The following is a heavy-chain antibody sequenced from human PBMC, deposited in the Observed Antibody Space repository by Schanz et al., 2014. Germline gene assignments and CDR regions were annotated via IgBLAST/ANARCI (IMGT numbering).Heavy chain of an antibody. CDR2: ISGTGGDDT. D-gene: IGHD3-10*01. CDR1: GFSFGTYA. V-gene: IGHV3-23*01. CDR3: AKYRGYYRVSGSYREREY. Sequence: EVHLLESGGGLVQPGGSLRLSCAASGFSFGTYAMSWVRQAPGKGLLWVSSISGTGGDDTYYADSVKGRFTISRDNSKNTLFLQMNSLRVEDSAIYYCAKYRGYYRVSGSYREREYWGQGTLVTVAS. J-gene: IGHJ4*02.